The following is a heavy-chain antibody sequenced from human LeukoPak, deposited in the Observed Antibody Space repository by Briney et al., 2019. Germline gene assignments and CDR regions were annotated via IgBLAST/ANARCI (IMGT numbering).Heavy chain of an antibody. V-gene: IGHV3-30*03. CDR1: GFTFSSYG. J-gene: IGHJ6*02. Sequence: PGKSLRLSCAASGFTFSSYGMHWVRQAPGKGLEWVAIISYHGALKYYADSVKGRFTISRDNSRNTLSLQMNSLRADDTAVYSRARDHPEWGRGSCQGYGLDVWGQGTTVTVSS. CDR3: ARDHPEWGRGSCQGYGLDV. CDR2: ISYHGALK. D-gene: IGHD2-15*01.